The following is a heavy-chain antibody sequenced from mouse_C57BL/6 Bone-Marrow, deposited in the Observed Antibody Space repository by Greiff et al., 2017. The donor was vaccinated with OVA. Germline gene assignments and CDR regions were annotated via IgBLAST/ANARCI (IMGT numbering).Heavy chain of an antibody. Sequence: QVQLKESGPELVKPGASVKISCKASGYAFSSSWMNWVKQRPGKGLEWIGRIYPGDGDTNYNGKFKGKATLTADKSFSTAYMQLSSLTSEDSAVYFCARSTYYYGLDYWGQGTTLTVSS. CDR1: GYAFSSSW. CDR2: IYPGDGDT. V-gene: IGHV1-82*01. J-gene: IGHJ2*01. CDR3: ARSTYYYGLDY. D-gene: IGHD1-1*01.